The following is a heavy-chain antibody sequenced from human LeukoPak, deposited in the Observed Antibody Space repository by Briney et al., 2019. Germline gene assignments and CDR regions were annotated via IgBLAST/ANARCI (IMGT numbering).Heavy chain of an antibody. CDR2: IYHSGST. D-gene: IGHD6-19*01. CDR1: GYSISSGYY. Sequence: PSETLSLTCTVSGYSISSGYYWGWIRQPPGKGLEWIGSIYHSGSTYYNPSLKSRVTISVDTSKNQFSLKLSSVTAADTAVYYCARKVGYSSGWRPNWFDPWGQGTLVTVSS. J-gene: IGHJ5*02. V-gene: IGHV4-38-2*02. CDR3: ARKVGYSSGWRPNWFDP.